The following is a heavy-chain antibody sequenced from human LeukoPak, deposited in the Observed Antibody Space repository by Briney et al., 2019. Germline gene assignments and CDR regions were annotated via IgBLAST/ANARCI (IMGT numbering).Heavy chain of an antibody. CDR3: AKIVGATWAQDY. Sequence: GGSLRLSCAASGFTFSSYSMNWVRQAPGKGLEWVSSISSSSSYIYYADSVKGRFTISRDNAKNSLYLQMNSLRAEDTAVYYCAKIVGATWAQDYWGQGTLVTVSS. CDR2: ISSSSSYI. D-gene: IGHD1-26*01. V-gene: IGHV3-21*04. CDR1: GFTFSSYS. J-gene: IGHJ4*02.